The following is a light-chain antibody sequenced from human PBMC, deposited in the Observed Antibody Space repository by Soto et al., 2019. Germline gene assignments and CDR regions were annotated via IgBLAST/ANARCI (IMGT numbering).Light chain of an antibody. V-gene: IGLV2-11*01. Sequence: QSVLTQPRSVSGSPGQSVTISCTGTSRDVGAYNYVSWYQQHPGKAPKLIIYDVSKWPSGVPDRFSGSKSGNTASLTISGLQAEDEADYYCCSSAGSSTVIFGVGTKLTVL. CDR3: CSSAGSSTVI. J-gene: IGLJ2*01. CDR2: DVS. CDR1: SRDVGAYNY.